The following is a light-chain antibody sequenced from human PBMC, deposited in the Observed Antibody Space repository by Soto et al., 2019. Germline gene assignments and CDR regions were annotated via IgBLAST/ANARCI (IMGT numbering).Light chain of an antibody. V-gene: IGLV2-11*01. CDR3: CSCAGTYSWV. CDR2: YVS. CDR1: SSDVGAYNY. Sequence: QSALTQPRSVSGSPGQSVTISCTGTSSDVGAYNYVSWYQQHPGKAPKLMIYYVSERPSGVPDRFSGSKSGNTASLTISGLQAEDEADYYCCSCAGTYSWVFGGGTKLTVL. J-gene: IGLJ3*02.